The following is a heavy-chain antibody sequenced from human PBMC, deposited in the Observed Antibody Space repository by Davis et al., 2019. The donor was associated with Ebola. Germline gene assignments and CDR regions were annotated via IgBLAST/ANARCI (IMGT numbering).Heavy chain of an antibody. Sequence: GESLNTSWAASGFIFDDYIMHLVRAAPGKGLEWVSLIIWDGGTTYYADSVKGRFTISRDNRKNSLYLAMNSLRTEDTALYYCAGQVGGQRSDFWGQGTLVTVSS. V-gene: IGHV3-43*01. CDR2: IIWDGGTT. CDR1: GFIFDDYI. J-gene: IGHJ4*02. D-gene: IGHD3-16*01. CDR3: AGQVGGQRSDF.